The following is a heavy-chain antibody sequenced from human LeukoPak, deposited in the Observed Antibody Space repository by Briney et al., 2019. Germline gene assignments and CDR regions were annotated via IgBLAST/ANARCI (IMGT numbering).Heavy chain of an antibody. CDR1: GFTFSSYS. V-gene: IGHV3-48*04. Sequence: GGSLRLSCAASGFTFSSYSMNWVRQAPGKGLEWVSYISSSGSTIYYADSVKGRFTISRDNAKNSLYLQMNSLRAEDTAVYYCAREDKADAFDIWGQGTMVTVSS. CDR2: ISSSGSTI. CDR3: AREDKADAFDI. J-gene: IGHJ3*02.